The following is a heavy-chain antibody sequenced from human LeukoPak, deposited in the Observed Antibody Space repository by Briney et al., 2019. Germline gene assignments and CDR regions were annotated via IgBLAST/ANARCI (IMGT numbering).Heavy chain of an antibody. CDR1: GYTFTGYY. J-gene: IGHJ6*03. D-gene: IGHD1-26*01. CDR2: ISAYNGNT. CDR3: ARGVGATISYYHYYIDV. Sequence: ASVKVSCKASGYTFTGYYMHWVRQAPGQGLEWMGWISAYNGNTNYAQKFQGRVTITRNTSISTVYMELSSLRSEDTAVYYCARGVGATISYYHYYIDVWGKGTTVTVSS. V-gene: IGHV1-8*03.